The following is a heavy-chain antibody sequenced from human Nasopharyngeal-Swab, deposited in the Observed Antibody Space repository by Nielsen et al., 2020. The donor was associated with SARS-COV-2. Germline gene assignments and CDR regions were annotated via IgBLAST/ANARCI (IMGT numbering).Heavy chain of an antibody. CDR1: GFTFSSYA. Sequence: GESLKISCAASGFTFSSYAMSWVRQAPEKGLEWVSVISGSGGSTYYADSVKGRFTISRDNAKNSLYLQMNSLRAEDTAVYYCARDFHGNDVWGQGTLVTVSS. D-gene: IGHD1-1*01. J-gene: IGHJ4*02. CDR3: ARDFHGNDV. V-gene: IGHV3-23*01. CDR2: ISGSGGST.